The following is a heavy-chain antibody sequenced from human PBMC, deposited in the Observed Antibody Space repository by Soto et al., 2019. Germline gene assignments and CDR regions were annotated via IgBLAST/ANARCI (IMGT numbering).Heavy chain of an antibody. V-gene: IGHV4-38-2*02. D-gene: IGHD2-21*02. CDR3: ARVHIMVVAGSTFDY. Sequence: SETLSLTCTVSGDSISSASYWGWIRQPPGEGPEWIASIYHGGTTFYNPSLKSRVSISVDSSKNQFPLSLTSVTAADTATYYCARVHIMVVAGSTFDYWGQGTTVTVSS. CDR2: IYHGGTT. J-gene: IGHJ4*03. CDR1: GDSISSASY.